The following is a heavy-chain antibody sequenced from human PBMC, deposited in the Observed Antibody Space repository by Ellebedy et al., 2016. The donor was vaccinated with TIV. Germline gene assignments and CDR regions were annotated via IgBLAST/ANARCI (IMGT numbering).Heavy chain of an antibody. J-gene: IGHJ3*02. CDR2: INQDGNGK. CDR1: GFSFRSTW. Sequence: GESLKISXVVSGFSFRSTWMSWVRQAPGKGLEWVANINQDGNGKYYVDSVRGRFTISRDNAKNSLYLQMNSLTVEDTAVYYCGRDPNGDYVGAFEFDMWGQGTMVTVSS. V-gene: IGHV3-7*01. CDR3: GRDPNGDYVGAFEFDM. D-gene: IGHD4-17*01.